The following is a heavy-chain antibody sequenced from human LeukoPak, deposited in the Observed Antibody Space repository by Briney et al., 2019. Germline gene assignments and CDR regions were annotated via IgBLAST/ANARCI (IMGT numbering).Heavy chain of an antibody. CDR2: ISFSGSI. CDR3: ARGLRLGELSLPDY. CDR1: GFTFSDYY. V-gene: IGHV3-11*04. Sequence: GGSLRLSCSASGFTFSDYYMSWIRQAPGKGLEWVSYISFSGSIYYADSVKGRFTISRDNAKNSLYLQMNSLRAEDTAVYYCARGLRLGELSLPDYWGQGTLVTVSS. D-gene: IGHD3-16*02. J-gene: IGHJ4*02.